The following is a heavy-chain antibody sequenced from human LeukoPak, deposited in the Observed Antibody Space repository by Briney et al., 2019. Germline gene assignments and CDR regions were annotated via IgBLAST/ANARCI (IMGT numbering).Heavy chain of an antibody. J-gene: IGHJ4*02. CDR2: ITGSGGDT. D-gene: IGHD2-21*01. V-gene: IGHV3-23*01. CDR3: AKDPYFGGGYHFDS. CDR1: GFTFSSYA. Sequence: PGGSLRLSCAASGFTFSSYAMNWARQAPGKGLEWVSTITGSGGDTYYADSVKGRFTISRDNSKNTLYLQMNSLRAEDTAIYYCAKDPYFGGGYHFDSWGQGSLVTVSS.